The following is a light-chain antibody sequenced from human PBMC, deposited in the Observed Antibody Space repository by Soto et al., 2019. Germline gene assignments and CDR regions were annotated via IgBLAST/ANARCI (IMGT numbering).Light chain of an antibody. CDR3: SSYTSQNTAI. Sequence: QSALTQPASVSGSPGQSITISCTGTSTDVGFYNYVSWYQQHPGKAPKLMIYEVSNRPSGVSNRFSGSKSGNTASLTISGLQPEDEADYYCSSYTSQNTAIFGGGTKLTVL. J-gene: IGLJ2*01. V-gene: IGLV2-14*01. CDR1: STDVGFYNY. CDR2: EVS.